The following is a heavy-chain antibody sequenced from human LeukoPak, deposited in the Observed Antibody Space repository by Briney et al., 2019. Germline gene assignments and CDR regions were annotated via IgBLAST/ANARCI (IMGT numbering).Heavy chain of an antibody. V-gene: IGHV3-21*01. CDR2: ISSSSNYI. J-gene: IGHJ4*02. CDR3: ARDLRAEGVVPAAMDY. CDR1: GFTFSSDS. D-gene: IGHD2-2*01. Sequence: GGSLRLSCAASGFTFSSDSMNWVRQAPGKGLEWVSSISSSSNYIYYADSVKGRFTISRDNAENSLYLQMNSLRAEDTAVYYCARDLRAEGVVPAAMDYWGQGTLVTVSS.